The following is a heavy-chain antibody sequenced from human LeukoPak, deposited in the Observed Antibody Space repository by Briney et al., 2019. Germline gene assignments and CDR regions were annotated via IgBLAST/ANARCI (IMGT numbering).Heavy chain of an antibody. J-gene: IGHJ4*02. Sequence: GGSLRLSCAASGFTFSSYGMHWVRQAPGKGLEWVAAIAFDDTDRYYIDSVKGRFTISRDDSKNTLDLHMTSLRAEDTAVYYCTNSDDYGDYWGQGTLVTVSS. V-gene: IGHV3-30*19. CDR1: GFTFSSYG. CDR3: TNSDDYGDY. CDR2: IAFDDTDR.